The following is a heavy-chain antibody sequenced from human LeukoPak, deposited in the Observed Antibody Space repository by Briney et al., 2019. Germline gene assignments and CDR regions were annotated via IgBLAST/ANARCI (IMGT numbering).Heavy chain of an antibody. J-gene: IGHJ4*02. CDR1: GGSVISGSYY. V-gene: IGHV4-61*01. CDR3: ASSRQLLFDY. CDR2: IYYSGST. Sequence: SETLSLTCTVSGGSVISGSYYWSWIRQPPGKGLEWIGYIYYSGSTNYNPSLKSRVTISVDTSKNQFSLKLSSVTAADTAVYYCASSRQLLFDYWGQGTLVTVSS. D-gene: IGHD5-18*01.